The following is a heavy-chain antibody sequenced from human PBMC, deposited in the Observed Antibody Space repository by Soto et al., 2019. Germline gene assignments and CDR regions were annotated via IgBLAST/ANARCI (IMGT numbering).Heavy chain of an antibody. D-gene: IGHD6-6*01. V-gene: IGHV3-33*03. Sequence: QVHLVESGGGVVQPARSLRLSCAASGFNFSDSGMHWVRQAPGKGLEWVAVIWSDGSDEDYADSVKGRFSISRDNSERKLYLQINSLGVEDTAVYYCVRSIRFASSSGWGAGFDLWGQGTLVTVSA. J-gene: IGHJ4*02. CDR3: VRSIRFASSSGWGAGFDL. CDR2: IWSDGSDE. CDR1: GFNFSDSG.